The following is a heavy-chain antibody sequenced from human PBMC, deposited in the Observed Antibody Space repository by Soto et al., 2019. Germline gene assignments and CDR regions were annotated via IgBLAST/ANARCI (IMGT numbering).Heavy chain of an antibody. CDR2: INHSGST. CDR1: GGSFSGYY. CDR3: AMEGVGYCSGGSCYGGDY. Sequence: SETLSLTCAVYGGSFSGYYWSWIRQPPGKGLEWIGEINHSGSTNYNPSLKSRVTISVDTSKNQLSLKLSSVTAVDTAVYYCAMEGVGYCSGGSCYGGDYWGQGTLVTVSS. D-gene: IGHD2-15*01. V-gene: IGHV4-34*01. J-gene: IGHJ4*02.